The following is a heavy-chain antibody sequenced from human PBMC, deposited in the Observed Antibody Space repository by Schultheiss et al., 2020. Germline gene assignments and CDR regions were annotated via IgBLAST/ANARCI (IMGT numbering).Heavy chain of an antibody. D-gene: IGHD6-19*01. CDR1: GYTFTSYD. CDR3: ARAGWAVAGQADAFDI. V-gene: IGHV1-8*01. CDR2: ISAYNGNT. J-gene: IGHJ3*02. Sequence: ASVKVSCKASGYTFTSYDINWVRQATGQGLEWMGWISAYNGNTNYAQKFQGRVTMTRDTSTSTVYMELSSLRSEDTAVYYCARAGWAVAGQADAFDIWGQGTMVTVSS.